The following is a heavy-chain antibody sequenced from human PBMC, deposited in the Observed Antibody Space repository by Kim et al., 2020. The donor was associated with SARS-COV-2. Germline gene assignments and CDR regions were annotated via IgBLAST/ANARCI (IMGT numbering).Heavy chain of an antibody. V-gene: IGHV1-18*01. CDR3: ARVFKDFWSGYYPYFDY. CDR2: ISAYNGNT. D-gene: IGHD3-3*01. CDR1: GYTFTSYG. J-gene: IGHJ4*02. Sequence: ASVKVSCKASGYTFTSYGISWVRQAPGQGLEWMGWISAYNGNTNYAQKLQGRVTMTTDTSTSTAYMELRSLRSDDTAVYYCARVFKDFWSGYYPYFDYWGQGTLVTVSS.